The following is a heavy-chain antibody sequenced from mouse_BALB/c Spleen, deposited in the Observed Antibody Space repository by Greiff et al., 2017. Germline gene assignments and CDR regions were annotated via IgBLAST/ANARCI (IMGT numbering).Heavy chain of an antibody. D-gene: IGHD2-14*01. Sequence: DVQLVESGGGLVQPGGSLRLSCATSGFTFTDYYMSWVRQPPGKALEWLGFIRNKANGYTTEYSASVKGRFTISRDNSQSILYLQMNTLRAEDSATYYCARVYYRYGGAMDYWGQGTSVTVSS. CDR2: IRNKANGYTT. V-gene: IGHV7-3*02. CDR1: GFTFTDYY. J-gene: IGHJ4*01. CDR3: ARVYYRYGGAMDY.